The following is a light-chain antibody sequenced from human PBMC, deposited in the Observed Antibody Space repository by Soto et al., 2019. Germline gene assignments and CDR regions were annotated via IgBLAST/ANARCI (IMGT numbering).Light chain of an antibody. CDR2: LNSDGSH. CDR3: QTWGTGRGV. V-gene: IGLV4-69*01. J-gene: IGLJ3*02. CDR1: SGHSSYA. Sequence: QSVLTQSPSASASLGASVKLTCTLSSGHSSYAIAWHQQQPEKGPGYLMKLNSDGSHSKGDGIPDRFSGSSSGAERYLTISSLQSEDEADYYCQTWGTGRGVFGGGTKLTVL.